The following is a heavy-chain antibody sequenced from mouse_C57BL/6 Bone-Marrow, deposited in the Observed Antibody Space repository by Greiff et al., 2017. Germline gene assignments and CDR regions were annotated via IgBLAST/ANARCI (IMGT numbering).Heavy chain of an antibody. CDR2: ISGGGGNT. V-gene: IGHV5-9*01. CDR3: ARQRLFAY. CDR1: GFTFSSYT. J-gene: IGHJ3*01. Sequence: EVKLKESGGGLVKPGGSLKLSCAASGFTFSSYTMSWVRPTPETRLEWVATISGGGGNTYYPDSVKGRFTISRDNAKNTLYLQRSSLRSEDTALYYCARQRLFAYWGQGTLVTGSA. D-gene: IGHD3-2*02.